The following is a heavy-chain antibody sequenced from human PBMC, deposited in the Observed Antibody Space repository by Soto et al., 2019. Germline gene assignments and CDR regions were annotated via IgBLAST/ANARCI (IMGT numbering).Heavy chain of an antibody. V-gene: IGHV5-51*01. CDR2: IYPGDSAT. CDR1: GYSFISYW. CDR3: ARHARPGRRTYNYYGMDV. J-gene: IGHJ6*02. Sequence: GESLKISCKGSGYSFISYWIGWVRQMPGKGLEWMGIIYPGDSATRYSPSFQGQVTISADKSISTAYLQWSSLKASDTAMYYCARHARPGRRTYNYYGMDVCGQGTTVTVYS. D-gene: IGHD1-20*01.